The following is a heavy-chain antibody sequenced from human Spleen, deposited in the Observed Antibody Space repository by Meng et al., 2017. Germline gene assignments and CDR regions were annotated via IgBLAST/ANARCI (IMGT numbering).Heavy chain of an antibody. Sequence: SETLSLTCAVYGGSFSGYYWSWIRRPPGKGLEWIGEINHSGSTNSNPSLKSRVTISLDTSKNQFSLKLSSVTAADTAVYYCARDLGAIISGAFDIWGQGTMVTVSS. CDR3: ARDLGAIISGAFDI. J-gene: IGHJ3*02. CDR1: GGSFSGYY. D-gene: IGHD1-26*01. V-gene: IGHV4-34*01. CDR2: INHSGST.